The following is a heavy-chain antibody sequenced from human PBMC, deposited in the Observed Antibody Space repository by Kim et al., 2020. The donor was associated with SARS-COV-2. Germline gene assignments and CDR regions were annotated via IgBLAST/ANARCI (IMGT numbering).Heavy chain of an antibody. Sequence: YHPSLKSRVTMSVDTSQNQFTLNLSSVAAADTAVFYCARGMVVNGYYGLDVWGQGTTVTVSS. V-gene: IGHV4-34*01. D-gene: IGHD3-22*01. CDR3: ARGMVVNGYYGLDV. J-gene: IGHJ6*02.